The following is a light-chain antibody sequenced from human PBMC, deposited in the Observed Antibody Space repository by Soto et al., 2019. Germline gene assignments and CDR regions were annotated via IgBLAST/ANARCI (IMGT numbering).Light chain of an antibody. V-gene: IGLV7-46*01. CDR1: PGPVTSDHY. CDR3: LLAYSGARV. CDR2: DTS. Sequence: QTVVTQEPSLTVAPGGTVTLTCGSSPGPVTSDHYPYWFQQKPGQAPRTLIYDTSNKHSWTPARFSGSLLGDKAALTLSGAQPEDEAKYYCLLAYSGARVFGGGTKLTVL. J-gene: IGLJ3*02.